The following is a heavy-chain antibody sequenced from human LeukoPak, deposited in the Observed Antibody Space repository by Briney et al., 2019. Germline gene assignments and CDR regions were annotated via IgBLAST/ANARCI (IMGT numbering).Heavy chain of an antibody. CDR1: GYTFTSYG. V-gene: IGHV1-2*02. CDR2: INPNSGGT. Sequence: ASVKVSCKASGYTFTSYGISWVRQAPGQGLEWMGWINPNSGGTNYAQKFQGRVTMTRDTSISTAYMELSRLRSDDTAVYYCARDIVVVVAASRFRDAFDIWGQGTMVTVSS. D-gene: IGHD2-15*01. J-gene: IGHJ3*02. CDR3: ARDIVVVVAASRFRDAFDI.